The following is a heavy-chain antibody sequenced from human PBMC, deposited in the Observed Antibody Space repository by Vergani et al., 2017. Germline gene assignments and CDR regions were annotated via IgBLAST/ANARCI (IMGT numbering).Heavy chain of an antibody. D-gene: IGHD3-3*01. V-gene: IGHV3-30-3*01. CDR2: ISFDGTNE. CDR3: ARFSRPYYDFWSGYYVTYYYYMDV. Sequence: QVQLVESGGGVVQPGTSLRLSCVVSGFALNRHAMYWVRQAPGKGLEWVVGISFDGTNEYYPDLVKGRFTISRDIAKNTLYLQMNSLRAEDTAVYYCARFSRPYYDFWSGYYVTYYYYMDVWGKGTTVTVSS. CDR1: GFALNRHA. J-gene: IGHJ6*03.